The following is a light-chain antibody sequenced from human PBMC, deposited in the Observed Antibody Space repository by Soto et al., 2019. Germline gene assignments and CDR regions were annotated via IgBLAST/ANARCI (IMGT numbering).Light chain of an antibody. CDR1: SSDVGGYNY. V-gene: IGLV2-14*03. CDR3: SSYTSSSTLSTYV. CDR2: HVS. J-gene: IGLJ1*01. Sequence: QSALIQPASVSGSPGQSITISCTGTSSDVGGYNYVSWYQHHRGIAPKLMIYHVSNRPSGSSNRFSGSKCGHTASLIISGLQAEDEADYYCSSYTSSSTLSTYVFGTGTKVTVL.